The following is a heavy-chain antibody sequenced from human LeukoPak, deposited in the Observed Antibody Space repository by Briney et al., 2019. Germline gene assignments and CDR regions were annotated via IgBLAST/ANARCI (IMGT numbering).Heavy chain of an antibody. CDR3: ARVLSLVVSLGDY. J-gene: IGHJ4*02. CDR1: GFTFSSYG. Sequence: GRSLRLSCAASGFTFSSYGMHWVRQAPGKGLEWVAVIWYDGSNKYYADSVKGRFTISRDNSKNTLYLQMNSLRAEDTAVYYCARVLSLVVSLGDYWGQGTLVTVSS. V-gene: IGHV3-33*01. D-gene: IGHD2-15*01. CDR2: IWYDGSNK.